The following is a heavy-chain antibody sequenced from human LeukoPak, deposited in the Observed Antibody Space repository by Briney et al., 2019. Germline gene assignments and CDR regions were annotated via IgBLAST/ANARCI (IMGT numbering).Heavy chain of an antibody. D-gene: IGHD3-22*01. V-gene: IGHV4-4*07. CDR1: GGSISSYY. J-gene: IGHJ4*02. CDR3: AKVGEYYYDSSGYYYDHYFDY. Sequence: SETLSLTCTVSGGSISSYYWSWIRQPAGKGLEWIGRIYTSGSTNYNPSLKSRVTMSVDTSKNQFSLKLSSVTAADTAVYYCAKVGEYYYDSSGYYYDHYFDYWGREPWSPSPQ. CDR2: IYTSGST.